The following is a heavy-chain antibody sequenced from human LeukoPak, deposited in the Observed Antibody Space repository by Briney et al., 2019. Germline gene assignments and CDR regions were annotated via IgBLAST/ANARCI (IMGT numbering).Heavy chain of an antibody. J-gene: IGHJ6*03. CDR1: GFTVSNNY. D-gene: IGHD2-2*02. Sequence: PGGSLRLSCAASGFTVSNNYMTWVRQALGKGLEWVSVIYSGGITYYADSVKGRFTITRDNSKNTLYLQMNSLRAEDTAVYYCARRNTHSYYMDVWGKGTTVTVSS. CDR3: ARRNTHSYYMDV. CDR2: IYSGGIT. V-gene: IGHV3-66*02.